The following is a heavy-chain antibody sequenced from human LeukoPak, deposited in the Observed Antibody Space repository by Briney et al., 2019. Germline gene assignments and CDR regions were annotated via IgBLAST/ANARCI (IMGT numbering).Heavy chain of an antibody. CDR2: ISGSGHNT. Sequence: PGGSLRLSCAASGFTFSSYAMSWVRQAPGKGLEWVSGISGSGHNTYYADSVKGRFTISRDNSKNTLYLQMNSLRAEDTAVYYCAKVIVVLPAAISVGGYYFDYWGQGTLVTVSS. V-gene: IGHV3-23*01. CDR1: GFTFSSYA. D-gene: IGHD2-2*02. CDR3: AKVIVVLPAAISVGGYYFDY. J-gene: IGHJ4*02.